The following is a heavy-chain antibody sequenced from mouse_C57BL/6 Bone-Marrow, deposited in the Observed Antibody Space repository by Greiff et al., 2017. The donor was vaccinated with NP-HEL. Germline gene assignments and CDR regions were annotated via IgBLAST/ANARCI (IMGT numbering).Heavy chain of an antibody. Sequence: DVKLVESGGGLVQPGGSLKLSCAASGFTFSDYYMYWVRQTPEKRLEWVAYISNGGGSTYYPDTVKGRFTISRDNAKNTLYLQMSRLKSEDTAMYYCARHVPGYFDYWGQGTTLTVSS. J-gene: IGHJ2*01. V-gene: IGHV5-12*01. D-gene: IGHD5-1*01. CDR1: GFTFSDYY. CDR3: ARHVPGYFDY. CDR2: ISNGGGST.